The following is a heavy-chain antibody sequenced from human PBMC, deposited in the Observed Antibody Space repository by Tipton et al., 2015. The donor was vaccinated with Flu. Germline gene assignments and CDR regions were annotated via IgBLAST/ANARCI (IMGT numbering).Heavy chain of an antibody. CDR2: IKQDGSEK. CDR1: GGSFSGYY. D-gene: IGHD6-13*01. Sequence: LSLTCAVYGGSFSGYYWSWVRQAPGKGLEWVANIKQDGSEKYYVDSVKGRFTISRDNAKNSLYLQMNSLRAEDTAVYYCARGRYSCDYWGQGTLVTVSS. V-gene: IGHV3-7*01. J-gene: IGHJ4*02. CDR3: ARGRYSCDY.